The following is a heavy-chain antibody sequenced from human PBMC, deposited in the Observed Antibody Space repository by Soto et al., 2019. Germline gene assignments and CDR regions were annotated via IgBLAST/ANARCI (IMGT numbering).Heavy chain of an antibody. CDR3: ARGMNRGDHYYYYGMDV. Sequence: QVQLVQSGAEVKKPGASVKVSCKASGYTFTSYDINWVRQATGQGLEWMGWMNPNSGNTGYAQKFQGRVTMTRNTSISPANMELSSLRSEDTAVYYCARGMNRGDHYYYYGMDVWGQGTTVTVSS. CDR1: GYTFTSYD. V-gene: IGHV1-8*01. CDR2: MNPNSGNT. J-gene: IGHJ6*02. D-gene: IGHD3-16*01.